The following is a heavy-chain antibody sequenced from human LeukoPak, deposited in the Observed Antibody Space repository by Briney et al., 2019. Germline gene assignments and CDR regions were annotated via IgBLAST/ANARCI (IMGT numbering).Heavy chain of an antibody. V-gene: IGHV3-30*03. CDR3: ARAPASSSSWFYYYYGMDV. D-gene: IGHD6-13*01. Sequence: GGSLRLSCAASGFTFSSYGMLWVRQAPGKGLEWVAVISYDGSNKYYADSVKGRFTISRDNSKNTLYLQMNSLRAEDTAVYYCARAPASSSSWFYYYYGMDVWGKGTTVTVSS. J-gene: IGHJ6*04. CDR1: GFTFSSYG. CDR2: ISYDGSNK.